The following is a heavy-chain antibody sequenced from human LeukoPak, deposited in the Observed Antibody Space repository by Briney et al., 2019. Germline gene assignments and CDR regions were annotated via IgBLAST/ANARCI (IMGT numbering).Heavy chain of an antibody. J-gene: IGHJ3*02. Sequence: ASVKVSCKASGCTFTGYYMHWVRQAPGQGLEWMGWINPNSGGRNNAQKFQGRVTMTRDTSISTAYMELSRLRSDDTAVYYCARDLVVVVPAAPPDAFDIWGQGTMVTVSS. CDR1: GCTFTGYY. D-gene: IGHD2-2*01. CDR3: ARDLVVVVPAAPPDAFDI. V-gene: IGHV1-2*02. CDR2: INPNSGGR.